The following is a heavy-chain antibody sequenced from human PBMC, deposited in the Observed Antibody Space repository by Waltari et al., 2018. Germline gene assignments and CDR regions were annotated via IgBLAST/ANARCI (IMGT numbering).Heavy chain of an antibody. Sequence: QVQLQESGPGLVKPSETLSLTCAVSGYSISSGYSWGWIRQPPGKGLEWIGSIYHSGSTYSNPSLKSRVTISVDTSKNQFSLKLSSVTAADTAVYYCARRDYGGHWFDPWGQGTLVTVSS. D-gene: IGHD4-17*01. CDR1: GYSISSGYS. V-gene: IGHV4-38-2*01. CDR3: ARRDYGGHWFDP. CDR2: IYHSGST. J-gene: IGHJ5*02.